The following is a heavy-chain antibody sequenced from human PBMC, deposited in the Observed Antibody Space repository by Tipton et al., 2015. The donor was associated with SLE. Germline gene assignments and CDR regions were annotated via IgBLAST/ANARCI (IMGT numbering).Heavy chain of an antibody. CDR1: GGSISSSSYY. CDR3: ARPISVLAPAGFDY. D-gene: IGHD3-3*01. V-gene: IGHV4-39*01. Sequence: TLSLTCTVSGGSISSSSYYWGWIRQPPGKGLEWIGSIYYGGNTYYNTSLKSRVTISVDTSKNQFSLKLTSVTAADTAVYYCARPISVLAPAGFDYWGQGTLVTVSS. J-gene: IGHJ4*02. CDR2: IYYGGNT.